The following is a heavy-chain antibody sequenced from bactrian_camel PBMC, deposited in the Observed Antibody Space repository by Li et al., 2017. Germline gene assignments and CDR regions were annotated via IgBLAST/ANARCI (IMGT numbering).Heavy chain of an antibody. CDR3: AADELNHGLAWRGYTY. Sequence: QLVESGRGSVQAGGSLRLSCAFSGYTYSAHCMGWFRQAPGKEREAIVSMNVRTGNTRYSDSMDSMKDRFTISYDPTSHTVSLQMSDLKPEDSAVYYCAADELNHGLAWRGYTYWSQGTQVTVSS. V-gene: IGHV3-2*01. J-gene: IGHJ4*01. CDR2: MNVRTGNT. CDR1: GYTYSAHC. D-gene: IGHD1*01.